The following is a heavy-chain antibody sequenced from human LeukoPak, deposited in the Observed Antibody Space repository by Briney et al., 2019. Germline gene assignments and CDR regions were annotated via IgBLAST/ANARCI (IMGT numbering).Heavy chain of an antibody. Sequence: PSETLSLTCAVYGGSFSGYYWSWIRQPPGKGLEWSGEINHSGSTNYNPSLKSRVTISVDTSKNQFSLKLSSVTAADTAVYYCAREVRSAYVGPSSYDFDYWGQGTLVTVSS. D-gene: IGHD5-12*01. V-gene: IGHV4-34*01. CDR1: GGSFSGYY. CDR2: INHSGST. J-gene: IGHJ4*02. CDR3: AREVRSAYVGPSSYDFDY.